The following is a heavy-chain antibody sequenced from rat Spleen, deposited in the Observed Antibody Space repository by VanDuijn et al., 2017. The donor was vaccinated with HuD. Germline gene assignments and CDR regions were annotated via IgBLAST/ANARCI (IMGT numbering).Heavy chain of an antibody. J-gene: IGHJ1*01. CDR1: GFTFSDYY. CDR3: AKEPPWEPYWYFDF. Sequence: EEKLAESGGGLVQPGRSLKLSCAVSGFTFSDYYMAWVRQALGEGLEWLSSISSNGGSTYYPDSMKGRFTISRDNAKSSLYLQMDSLRSEDTSTYYCAKEPPWEPYWYFDFWGPGTMVTVSS. CDR2: ISSNGGST. V-gene: IGHV5-20*01. D-gene: IGHD5-1*01.